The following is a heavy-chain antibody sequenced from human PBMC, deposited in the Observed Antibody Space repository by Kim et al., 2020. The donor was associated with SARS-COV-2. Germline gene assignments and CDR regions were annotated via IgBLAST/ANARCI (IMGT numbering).Heavy chain of an antibody. CDR1: GFTFSSYG. CDR2: IWYDGSNK. V-gene: IGHV3-33*01. CDR3: AREGFRGYCSGGSCYGDYYYYGMDV. D-gene: IGHD2-15*01. J-gene: IGHJ6*02. Sequence: GGSLRLSCAASGFTFSSYGMHWVRQAPGKGLEWVAVIWYDGSNKYYADSVKGRFTISRDNSKNTLYLQMNSLRAEDTAVYYCAREGFRGYCSGGSCYGDYYYYGMDVWGQGTTVTVSS.